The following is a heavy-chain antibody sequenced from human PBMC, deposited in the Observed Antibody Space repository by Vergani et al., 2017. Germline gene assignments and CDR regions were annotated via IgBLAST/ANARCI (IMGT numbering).Heavy chain of an antibody. Sequence: EVQLVESGGGLVQPGGSLRLSCAASGFTFSSYSMNWVRQAPGTGLEWVSYISVGSSTIYYADSVKGRFTISRDNAKNSLYLQMNSLRAKDTAVYYCARAGIAVXALAGGYYYAMDVWGQGTTVTVSS. V-gene: IGHV3-48*01. CDR1: GFTFSSYS. J-gene: IGHJ6*02. D-gene: IGHD6-19*01. CDR3: ARAGIAVXALAGGYYYAMDV. CDR2: ISVGSSTI.